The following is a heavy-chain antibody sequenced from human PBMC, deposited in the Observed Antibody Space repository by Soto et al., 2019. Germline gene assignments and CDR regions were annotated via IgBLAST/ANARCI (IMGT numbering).Heavy chain of an antibody. CDR3: RRGEDRGEQFDT. CDR2: IKPNSGDT. J-gene: IGHJ4*02. Sequence: QVQLVQSGAEVKKPGASVKVSCKASGYIFNDYYMHWVRQAPGQGLEWMGWIKPNSGDTKYAQKFQDRVTMTRDTSISTAYMELSRLRSDDTAVYYCRRGEDRGEQFDTWGQGTLVIVSS. V-gene: IGHV1-2*02. CDR1: GYIFNDYY. D-gene: IGHD2-15*01.